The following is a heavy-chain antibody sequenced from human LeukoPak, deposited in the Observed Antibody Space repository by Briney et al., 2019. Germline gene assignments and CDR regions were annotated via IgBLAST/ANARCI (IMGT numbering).Heavy chain of an antibody. Sequence: GGSLRLSCAASGSTFSTYAMNWVRQAPGKGLEWVSVISASGDSTYYADSVKGRFTISRDNSKNTLFLQMNSLRAEDTAVYYCAKDPLSPEYYYYYYGMDVWGQGTTVTVSS. D-gene: IGHD1-14*01. J-gene: IGHJ6*02. CDR3: AKDPLSPEYYYYYYGMDV. CDR2: ISASGDST. CDR1: GSTFSTYA. V-gene: IGHV3-23*01.